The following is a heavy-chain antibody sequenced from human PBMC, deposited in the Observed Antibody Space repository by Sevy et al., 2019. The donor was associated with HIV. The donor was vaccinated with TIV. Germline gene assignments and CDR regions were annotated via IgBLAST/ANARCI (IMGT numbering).Heavy chain of an antibody. CDR1: GFTFSSYW. Sequence: GGSLRLSCAASGFTFSSYWMTWIRQAPGKGLEWVAYIKQDMSEKYYADSVKGRFTISRDNARNSLYLQMESLRAEDTAVYYCARAQQVTMLVVIGGLYFDFWGQRTLVTVSS. CDR2: IKQDMSEK. V-gene: IGHV3-7*01. D-gene: IGHD3-22*01. CDR3: ARAQQVTMLVVIGGLYFDF. J-gene: IGHJ4*02.